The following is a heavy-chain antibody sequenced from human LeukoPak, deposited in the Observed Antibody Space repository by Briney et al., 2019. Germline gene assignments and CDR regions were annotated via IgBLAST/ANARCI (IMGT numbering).Heavy chain of an antibody. V-gene: IGHV1-46*01. D-gene: IGHD3-16*01. Sequence: ASVKVSCKASGYTFTSYYMHWVRQAPGQGLEWMGIINPSGGSTSYAQKFQGRVTMTEDTSTDTAYMELSSLRSEDTAVYYCATGLSPSRAFYAFDIWGQGTMVTVSS. CDR2: INPSGGST. J-gene: IGHJ3*02. CDR1: GYTFTSYY. CDR3: ATGLSPSRAFYAFDI.